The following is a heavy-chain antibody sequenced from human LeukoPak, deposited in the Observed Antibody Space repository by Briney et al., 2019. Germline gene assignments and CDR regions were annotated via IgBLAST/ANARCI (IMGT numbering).Heavy chain of an antibody. Sequence: ASVKVSCKASGYTFIGYAMNWVRQAPGQGLEWMGWINTNTDNPTYAPAFTGRFVFSLDTSVSTAYLEISSLKAEDTAVYYCARDHSGSGGYWSDNWGQGTLVTVSS. CDR2: INTNTDNP. J-gene: IGHJ4*02. CDR3: ARDHSGSGGYWSDN. V-gene: IGHV7-4-1*02. CDR1: GYTFIGYA. D-gene: IGHD3-22*01.